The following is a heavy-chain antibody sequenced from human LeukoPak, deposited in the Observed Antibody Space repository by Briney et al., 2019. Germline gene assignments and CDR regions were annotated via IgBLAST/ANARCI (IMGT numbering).Heavy chain of an antibody. CDR2: ISSSSSYI. CDR1: GFTFSSYS. Sequence: GGSLRLSSAASGFTFSSYSMNWVRQAPGKGLEWVSSISSSSSYIYYADSVKGRFTISRDNAKNSLYLQMNSLRAEDTAVYYCAREMRGDTALGYYYYYMDVWGKGTTVTVSS. V-gene: IGHV3-21*01. D-gene: IGHD5-18*01. CDR3: AREMRGDTALGYYYYYMDV. J-gene: IGHJ6*03.